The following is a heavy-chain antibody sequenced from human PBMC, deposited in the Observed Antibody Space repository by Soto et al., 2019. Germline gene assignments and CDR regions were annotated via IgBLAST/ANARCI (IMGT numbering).Heavy chain of an antibody. CDR3: ALALGPTTGLDY. V-gene: IGHV4-31*02. CDR2: IFNSGTT. D-gene: IGHD1-26*01. CDR1: GASTVSHYH. Sequence: SETLSLTCSVSGASTVSHYHWTWIRQPPGKGLEWMGYIFNSGTTFYNPSLTSRLSISMDTSGNHFSLELRSVTAADTAVYYCALALGPTTGLDYWGQGTMVTVSS. J-gene: IGHJ4*02.